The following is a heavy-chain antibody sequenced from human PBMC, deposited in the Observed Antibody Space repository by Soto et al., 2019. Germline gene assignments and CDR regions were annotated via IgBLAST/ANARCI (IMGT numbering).Heavy chain of an antibody. D-gene: IGHD2-15*01. J-gene: IGHJ5*02. CDR1: GYSFRTHG. V-gene: IGHV1-18*01. CDR2: ISTYDDKT. CDR3: ARDLGYCNSSGCFRNWFDP. Sequence: QVQLVQSGAEVKTPGALVKVSCRASGYSFRTHGISWVRQAPGQGLEWMGWISTYDDKTNFPQKFQGRIIMTTDTSTSTAYMELRSLRSDDTAVYFCARDLGYCNSSGCFRNWFDPWGQGTLVTVSS.